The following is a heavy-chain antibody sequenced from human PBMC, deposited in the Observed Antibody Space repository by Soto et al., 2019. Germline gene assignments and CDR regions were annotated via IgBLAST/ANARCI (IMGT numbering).Heavy chain of an antibody. CDR2: IYSDGTT. J-gene: IGHJ4*02. D-gene: IGHD3-10*01. Sequence: GGSLRLSCAASGSIVTSNYMSWVRQAPGKGLEWVSVIYSDGTTNYAESVKGRFTISRDNSKNTVFLQMSSLRAEDTAVYYCAKGGPGASSGLFESWGQGNLVTVSS. V-gene: IGHV3-53*01. CDR3: AKGGPGASSGLFES. CDR1: GSIVTSNY.